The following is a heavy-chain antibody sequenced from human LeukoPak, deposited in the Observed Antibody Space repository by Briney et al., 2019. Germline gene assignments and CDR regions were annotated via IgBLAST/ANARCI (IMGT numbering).Heavy chain of an antibody. CDR1: GFTFSSYG. Sequence: GGSLRLSCAASGFTFSSYGMHWVRQAPGKGLEWVAVIWYDGSNKYYADSVKGRFTISRDNSKNTLYLQMNSLRAEDTAVYYCAREEGVPALDYWGQGTLVTVSS. CDR3: AREEGVPALDY. CDR2: IWYDGSNK. V-gene: IGHV3-33*01. J-gene: IGHJ4*02. D-gene: IGHD1-1*01.